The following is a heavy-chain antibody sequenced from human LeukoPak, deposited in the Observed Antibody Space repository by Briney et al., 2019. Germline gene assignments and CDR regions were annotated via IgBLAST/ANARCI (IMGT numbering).Heavy chain of an antibody. CDR3: VKNSDILTGYYSFFEY. D-gene: IGHD3-9*01. Sequence: PGGSLRLSCAASGFTFSSYGMHWVRQAPGKGLEWVALISYDGSNKQYVDSVKGRFTISRDDSKNTLYLQMNSLRAEDTAVYYCVKNSDILTGYYSFFEYWGQGTLVTVSS. CDR2: ISYDGSNK. V-gene: IGHV3-30*18. J-gene: IGHJ4*02. CDR1: GFTFSSYG.